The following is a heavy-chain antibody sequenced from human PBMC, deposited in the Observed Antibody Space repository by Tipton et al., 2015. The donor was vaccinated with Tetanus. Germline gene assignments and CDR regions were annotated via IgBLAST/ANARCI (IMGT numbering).Heavy chain of an antibody. V-gene: IGHV4-34*01. J-gene: IGHJ3*01. CDR3: ARWIGVIPVTGNDAFDV. D-gene: IGHD3-16*01. Sequence: QLVQSGAEVKPSETLSLTCAVSGGSLSDYYWSWIRQSPGKGLEGIGEINEGGSTNYNPSLESRVSISVDTSKHRFSLKVNSVIAADTAAYYCARWIGVIPVTGNDAFDVWGPGAMVTVSS. CDR2: INEGGST. CDR1: GGSLSDYY.